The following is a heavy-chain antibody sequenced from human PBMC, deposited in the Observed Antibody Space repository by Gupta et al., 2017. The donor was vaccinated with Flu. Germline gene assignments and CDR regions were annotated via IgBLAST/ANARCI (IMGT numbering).Heavy chain of an antibody. J-gene: IGHJ6*02. CDR2: INPNSGGT. CDR3: ARVPYSNYGPSYYYYGMDV. Sequence: QVQLVQSGAEVKKPGASVKVSCKASGYTFTGYYMHWVRQAPGQGLEWMGWINPNSGGTNYAQKFQGRVTMTRDTSISTAYMELSRLRSDDTAVYYGARVPYSNYGPSYYYYGMDVWGQGTTVTVSS. D-gene: IGHD4-4*01. V-gene: IGHV1-2*02. CDR1: GYTFTGYY.